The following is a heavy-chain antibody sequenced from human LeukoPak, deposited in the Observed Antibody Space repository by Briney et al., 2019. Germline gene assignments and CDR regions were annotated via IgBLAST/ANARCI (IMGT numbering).Heavy chain of an antibody. J-gene: IGHJ6*02. CDR3: ARGGDSSGYLNHYYYGMDV. Sequence: KTSETLSLTCIVSGGSIRNFYWNWIRQSPGKGLEWIGFIHYSGNTHYRPTLRSRVTMSVDTSKKQFSLKLPAVTAADTAVYYCARGGDSSGYLNHYYYGMDVWGQGTTVTVSS. D-gene: IGHD3-22*01. CDR1: GGSIRNFY. V-gene: IGHV4-59*01. CDR2: IHYSGNT.